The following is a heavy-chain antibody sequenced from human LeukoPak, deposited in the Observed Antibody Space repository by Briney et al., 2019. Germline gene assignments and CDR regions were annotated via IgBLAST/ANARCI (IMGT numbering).Heavy chain of an antibody. CDR2: IRYDGSNK. D-gene: IGHD1-26*01. CDR3: ARVLRRSGSYYDAFDI. V-gene: IGHV3-30*02. CDR1: GFTFSSYG. Sequence: GGSLRLSCAASGFTFSSYGMHWVRQAPGKGLEWVAFIRYDGSNKYYADSVKGRFTISRDNSKNTLYLQMNSLRAEDTAVYYCARVLRRSGSYYDAFDIWGQGTMVTVSS. J-gene: IGHJ3*02.